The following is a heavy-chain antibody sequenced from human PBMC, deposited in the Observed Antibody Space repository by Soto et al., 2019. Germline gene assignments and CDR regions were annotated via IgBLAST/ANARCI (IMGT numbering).Heavy chain of an antibody. D-gene: IGHD6-19*01. CDR3: AKSVAGIFSEIPEGYYGMDV. CDR1: GFTFSSYA. Sequence: EVQLLESGGGLVQPGGSLRLSCAASGFTFSSYAMSWVRQAPGKGLEWVSAISGSGGSTYYADSVKGRFTISRDNSKNTLYLQMNSLRAEDTAVYYCAKSVAGIFSEIPEGYYGMDVWGQGTTVTVSS. V-gene: IGHV3-23*01. J-gene: IGHJ6*02. CDR2: ISGSGGST.